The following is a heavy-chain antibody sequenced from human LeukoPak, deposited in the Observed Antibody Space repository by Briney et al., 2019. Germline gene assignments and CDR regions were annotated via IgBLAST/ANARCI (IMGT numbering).Heavy chain of an antibody. CDR2: IHYSGST. Sequence: SETLSLTCSVSGGSISGYYWSWIRQPPGKGLEWIGYIHYSGSTIYNPSLKSRVTISVDTSKNQFSLKLRSVTAGDTAVYYCARTTEGGYTYGYFYYYYMDVWGKGTTVTISS. J-gene: IGHJ6*03. CDR3: ARTTEGGYTYGYFYYYYMDV. D-gene: IGHD5-18*01. CDR1: GGSISGYY. V-gene: IGHV4-59*01.